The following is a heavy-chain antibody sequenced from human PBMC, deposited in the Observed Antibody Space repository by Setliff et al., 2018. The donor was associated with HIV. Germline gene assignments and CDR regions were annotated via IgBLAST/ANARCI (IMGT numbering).Heavy chain of an antibody. Sequence: PSETLSLTCTVSGGSISSSSYYWGWIRQPPGKGLEWIGSIYYDGRTFYKPSLKSRLTISVDTSKNQFSLRLNSVTAADTAVYRCASLYYISSWTSYFDSWGQGTLVTVSS. CDR2: IYYDGRT. CDR3: ASLYYISSWTSYFDS. D-gene: IGHD3-10*01. J-gene: IGHJ4*02. V-gene: IGHV4-39*07. CDR1: GGSISSSSYY.